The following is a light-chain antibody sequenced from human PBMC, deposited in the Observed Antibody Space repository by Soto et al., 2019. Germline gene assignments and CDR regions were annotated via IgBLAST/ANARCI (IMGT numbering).Light chain of an antibody. V-gene: IGKV3D-15*01. CDR1: QSVSSH. J-gene: IGKJ1*01. Sequence: EIRMTQSPATLSVSPGDNATLSCRASQSVSSHVVWYQQKPGQAPRLLISDSSTRAPGIPARFSGSGSVTEFTLTISSLQSDDFAVYFCQQFGDWPSFGLGTKVEI. CDR3: QQFGDWPS. CDR2: DSS.